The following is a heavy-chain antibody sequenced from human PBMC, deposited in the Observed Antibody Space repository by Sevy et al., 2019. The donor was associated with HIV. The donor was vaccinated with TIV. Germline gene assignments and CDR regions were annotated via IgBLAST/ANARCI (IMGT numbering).Heavy chain of an antibody. Sequence: KPGGSLRLSCAGSGFTFGDYALNWFRQAPGKGLEWVGFIRSKAYGGTTKNAASLKGRFTISRDDSKNTAYLEMSSLKIEDTAVYYCARDRAFMDYYSGSGSFGAFDIWGQGTMVTVSS. V-gene: IGHV3-49*05. CDR3: ARDRAFMDYYSGSGSFGAFDI. CDR1: GFTFGDYA. CDR2: IRSKAYGGTT. J-gene: IGHJ3*02. D-gene: IGHD3-10*01.